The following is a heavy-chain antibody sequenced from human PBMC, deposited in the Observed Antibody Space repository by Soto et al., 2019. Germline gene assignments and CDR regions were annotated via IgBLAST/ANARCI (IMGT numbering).Heavy chain of an antibody. D-gene: IGHD6-19*01. Sequence: GGSLRLSCAASGFTFSSYAMSWVRQAPGKGLEWVSATSGSGGSTYYADSVKGRFTISRDNSKNTLYLQMNSLRAEDTAVYYCAKDASRIAVARDWFDPWGQGTLVTVSS. J-gene: IGHJ5*02. CDR2: TSGSGGST. CDR3: AKDASRIAVARDWFDP. CDR1: GFTFSSYA. V-gene: IGHV3-23*01.